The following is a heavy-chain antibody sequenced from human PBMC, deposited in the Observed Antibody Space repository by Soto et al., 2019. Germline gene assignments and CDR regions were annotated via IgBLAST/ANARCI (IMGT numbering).Heavy chain of an antibody. CDR3: AKSRDGYSFYYFYGMDV. J-gene: IGHJ6*02. CDR2: ILYDGSNT. V-gene: IGHV3-30*18. CDR1: GFTFSNYG. D-gene: IGHD4-4*01. Sequence: GGSLRLSCAASGFTFSNYGMHWVRQAPGKGLEWVAAILYDGSNTYYADSVKGRFTISRDNSRNTLYLQMNSLRAEDTAVYHCAKSRDGYSFYYFYGMDVWGQGTTVTVSS.